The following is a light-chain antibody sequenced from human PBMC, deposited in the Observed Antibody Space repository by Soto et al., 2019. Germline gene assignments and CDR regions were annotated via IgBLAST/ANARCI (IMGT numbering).Light chain of an antibody. CDR2: ESS. CDR1: QSVSSN. V-gene: IGKV3-15*01. J-gene: IGKJ1*01. Sequence: EILMTQFPATLSVSPGERVTLSCRASQSVSSNLAWYQQKPGQAPRLLIYESSTRATGIPARFSGSGSGTEFTLTISSLQSEDFAVYYCQQYDNWPPWTFGQGTKVDIK. CDR3: QQYDNWPPWT.